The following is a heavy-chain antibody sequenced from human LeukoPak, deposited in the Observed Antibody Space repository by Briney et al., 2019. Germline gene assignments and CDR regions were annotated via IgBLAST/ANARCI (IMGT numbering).Heavy chain of an antibody. CDR1: GFTVSSNY. CDR2: IKQDESEK. J-gene: IGHJ4*02. Sequence: PGGSLRLSCAASGFTVSSNYMSWVRQAPGKGLKWVANIKQDESEKYYVDSVKGRFTISRDNAKSSLYLQMNSLRAEDTAVYYCARALDSSSSRYQAFEEWGQGTLVTVSS. CDR3: ARALDSSSSRYQAFEE. D-gene: IGHD2-2*01. V-gene: IGHV3-7*01.